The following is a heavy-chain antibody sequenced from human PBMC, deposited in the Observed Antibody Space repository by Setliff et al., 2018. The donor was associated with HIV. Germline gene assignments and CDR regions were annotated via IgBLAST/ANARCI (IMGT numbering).Heavy chain of an antibody. V-gene: IGHV4-61*09. D-gene: IGHD6-19*01. CDR2: IFSTGST. Sequence: SETLSLTCSVSGGSISSGTYYWSWIRQPAGKGLKWIGHIFSTGSTNYNPSLKSRVIMSADTSKNQFSLRLTSLTAADTDMYYCARGSAVTGTLEYWGQGTLVTVS. CDR3: ARGSAVTGTLEY. CDR1: GGSISSGTYY. J-gene: IGHJ4*02.